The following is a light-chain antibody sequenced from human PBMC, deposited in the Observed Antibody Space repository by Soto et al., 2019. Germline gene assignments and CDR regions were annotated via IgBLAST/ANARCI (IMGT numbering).Light chain of an antibody. J-gene: IGKJ5*01. Sequence: DIVMTQSPLSLPVTPGERASISCRSSQSLLHSNGYNYLDWYLQKPGQSPQLLIYLGSNRASGVPDRFCGSGSGTDFTLKIRRVEAEDVGVYYCMQALQTPITFGQGTRLEIK. CDR1: QSLLHSNGYNY. V-gene: IGKV2-28*01. CDR3: MQALQTPIT. CDR2: LGS.